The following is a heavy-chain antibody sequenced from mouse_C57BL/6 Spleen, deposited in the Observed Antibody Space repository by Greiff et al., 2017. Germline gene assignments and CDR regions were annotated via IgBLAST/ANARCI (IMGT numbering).Heavy chain of an antibody. CDR2: IDPSDSET. J-gene: IGHJ2*01. CDR3: ARRGSNYGYFDY. D-gene: IGHD2-5*01. Sequence: QVQLQQPGAELVRPGSSVKLSCKASGYTFTSSWMHWVKQRPIQGLAWIGHIDPSDSETHSNQNFKDKATLTVDKSSSTAYMQLSSLTSEDCAGYDCARRGSNYGYFDYWGQGTTRTVSA. V-gene: IGHV1-52*01. CDR1: GYTFTSSW.